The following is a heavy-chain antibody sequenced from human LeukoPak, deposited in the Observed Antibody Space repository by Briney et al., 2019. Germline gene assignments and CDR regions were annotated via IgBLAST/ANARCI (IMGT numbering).Heavy chain of an antibody. CDR1: GYTFTSYG. CDR2: INPDGGNT. D-gene: IGHD5-24*01. CDR3: ARIRDGYNDAYDL. Sequence: ASVKVSCKASGYTFTSYGISWVRQAPGQVFEWMGLINPDGGNTNYAQNFQGRVTLTRDTSTSTVYMELSSLRSEDTAIYYCARIRDGYNDAYDLWGQGTVVTVPS. V-gene: IGHV1-46*01. J-gene: IGHJ3*01.